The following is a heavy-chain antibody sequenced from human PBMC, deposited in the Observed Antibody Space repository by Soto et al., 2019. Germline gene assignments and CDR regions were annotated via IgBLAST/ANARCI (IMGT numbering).Heavy chain of an antibody. Sequence: SETLSLTCAVYGGSFSGYYWSWIRQPPGKGLEWIGEINHSGSTNYNPSLKSRVTISVDTSKNQFSLKLSSVTAADTAVYYCARGGYSSSSWAPNYYHYYGMDVWGQGTTVTVSS. CDR3: ARGGYSSSSWAPNYYHYYGMDV. V-gene: IGHV4-34*01. J-gene: IGHJ6*02. CDR1: GGSFSGYY. D-gene: IGHD6-6*01. CDR2: INHSGST.